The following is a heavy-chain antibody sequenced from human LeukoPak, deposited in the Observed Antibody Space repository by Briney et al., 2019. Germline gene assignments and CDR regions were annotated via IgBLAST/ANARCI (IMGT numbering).Heavy chain of an antibody. CDR2: IYTSGST. D-gene: IGHD6-13*01. J-gene: IGHJ6*03. V-gene: IGHV4-4*07. Sequence: SETLSLTCTVSGGSISSYYWSWIRQPAGKGLEWIGRIYTSGSTNYNPSLKSRVTMSADTSKNQFSLKLSSVTAADTAVYYCARDHGFIAAAGTGYYYYMDVWGQGTLVTVSS. CDR3: ARDHGFIAAAGTGYYYYMDV. CDR1: GGSISSYY.